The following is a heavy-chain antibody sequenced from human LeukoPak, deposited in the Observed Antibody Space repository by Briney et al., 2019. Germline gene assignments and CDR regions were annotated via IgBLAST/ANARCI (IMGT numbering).Heavy chain of an antibody. CDR3: ATTSGYRNYYYYYIDV. Sequence: PSETLSLTCTVSGGSISSTIYYWGWIRQPPGKGLEWIGTSYYGGNSYYNPSLKSRVTISVDGSKNQFSLTLTPVTAADTAVYYCATTSGYRNYYYYYIDVWGKGTTVTVSS. J-gene: IGHJ6*03. CDR2: SYYGGNS. D-gene: IGHD3-22*01. V-gene: IGHV4-39*01. CDR1: GGSISSTIYY.